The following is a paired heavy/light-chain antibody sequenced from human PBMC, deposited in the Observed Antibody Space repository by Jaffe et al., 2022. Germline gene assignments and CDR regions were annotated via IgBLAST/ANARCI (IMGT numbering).Light chain of an antibody. CDR3: QQYYSFPLYT. CDR1: QGISSY. CDR2: AAS. J-gene: IGKJ2*01. V-gene: IGKV1D-8*02. Sequence: AIWMTQSPSLLSASTGDRVTISCRMSQGISSYLAWYQQKPGKAPELLIYAASTLQSGVPSRFSGSGSGTDFTLTISCLQSEDFATYYCQQYYSFPLYTFGQGTKLEIK.
Heavy chain of an antibody. V-gene: IGHV1-18*01. D-gene: IGHD3-3*01. J-gene: IGHJ4*02. CDR2: ISAYNGNT. Sequence: QVQLVQSGAEVKKPGASVKVSCKASGYTFTSYGISWVRQAPGQGLEWMGWISAYNGNTNYAQKLQGRVTMTTDTSTSTAYMELRSLRSDDTAVYYCAGAGRITIFGVDPGPLDYWGQGTLVTVSS. CDR1: GYTFTSYG. CDR3: AGAGRITIFGVDPGPLDY.